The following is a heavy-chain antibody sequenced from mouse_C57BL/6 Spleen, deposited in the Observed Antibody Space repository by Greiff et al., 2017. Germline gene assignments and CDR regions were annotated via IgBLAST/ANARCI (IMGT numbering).Heavy chain of an antibody. D-gene: IGHD1-1*01. CDR1: SYTFTDYY. V-gene: IGHV1-76*01. CDR3: ARDYYGIDY. Sequence: QVQLQQSGAELVRPGASVKLSCKASSYTFTDYYINWVKQRPGQGLEWIARIYPGSGNTYYNEKFKGKATLTAEKSSSTAYMQLSSLTSEDSAVYFCARDYYGIDYWGQGTTLTVSS. J-gene: IGHJ2*01. CDR2: IYPGSGNT.